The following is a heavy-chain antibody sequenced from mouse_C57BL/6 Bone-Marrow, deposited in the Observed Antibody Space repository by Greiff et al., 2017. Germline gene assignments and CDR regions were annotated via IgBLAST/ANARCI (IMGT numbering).Heavy chain of an antibody. CDR2: INPNNGGT. Sequence: EVQLQQSGPELVKPGASVKISCKASGYTFTDYYMNWVKQSHGKSLEWIGDINPNNGGTSYNQKFKGKATLTVDKSSSTAYMELRSLTSEDSAVYYCARVGYYGNYEGYYFDYWGQGTTLTVSS. CDR1: GYTFTDYY. D-gene: IGHD2-1*01. J-gene: IGHJ2*01. V-gene: IGHV1-26*01. CDR3: ARVGYYGNYEGYYFDY.